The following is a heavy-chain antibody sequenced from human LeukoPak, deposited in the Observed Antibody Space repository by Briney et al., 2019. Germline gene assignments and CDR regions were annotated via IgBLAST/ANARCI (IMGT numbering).Heavy chain of an antibody. CDR1: GYTFTSYY. D-gene: IGHD3-22*01. V-gene: IGHV1-46*01. CDR2: INPSGGST. CDR3: ARPETAYHSSCSFDY. Sequence: ASVKVSCKASGYTFTSYYMHWVRQAPGQGLEWMGIINPSGGSTSYAQKFQGRVTMTRDTSTSTVYMELSSLRSEDTAVYYCARPETAYHSSCSFDYWGQGTLVTVSS. J-gene: IGHJ4*02.